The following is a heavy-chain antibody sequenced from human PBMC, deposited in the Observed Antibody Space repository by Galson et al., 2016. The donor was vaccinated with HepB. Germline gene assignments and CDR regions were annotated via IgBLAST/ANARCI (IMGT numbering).Heavy chain of an antibody. V-gene: IGHV3-23*01. CDR2: ISGTGATT. Sequence: SLRLSCAASGFTFSSYAMSWVRQAPGKGLAWVSTISGTGATTYVADSVKGRFTMSRDNSKNTLYLQMNSLRVEDTAIYYCAKGGQWLLRGPGWFDPWGQGTLVSVSS. D-gene: IGHD6-19*01. J-gene: IGHJ5*02. CDR3: AKGGQWLLRGPGWFDP. CDR1: GFTFSSYA.